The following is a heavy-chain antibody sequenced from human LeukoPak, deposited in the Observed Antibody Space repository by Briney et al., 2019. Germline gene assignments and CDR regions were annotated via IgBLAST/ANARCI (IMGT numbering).Heavy chain of an antibody. Sequence: TGGSLRLSCAASGFTFSSYAMSWVRQAPGKGLEWVSTIGGSGVTKFYADSVAGRFTISRDNSNNALFLQMNNLRAEDTAIYYCARGASSWEYTTFDVWGQGAIVTVSS. CDR3: ARGASSWEYTTFDV. CDR1: GFTFSSYA. CDR2: IGGSGVTK. V-gene: IGHV3-23*01. J-gene: IGHJ3*01. D-gene: IGHD6-13*01.